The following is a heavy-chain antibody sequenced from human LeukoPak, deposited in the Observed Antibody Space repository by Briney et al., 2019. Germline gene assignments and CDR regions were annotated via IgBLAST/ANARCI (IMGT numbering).Heavy chain of an antibody. CDR2: INHSGST. D-gene: IGHD3-9*01. CDR3: ARRGLRYFDWTFDY. V-gene: IGHV4-34*01. Sequence: PSETLSLTCAVYGGSFSGYYWSWIRQPPGKGLEWIGEINHSGSTNYNPSLKSRVTISVDTSKNQFSLKLSSVTAADTAVYYCARRGLRYFDWTFDYWGQGTLVTVSS. CDR1: GGSFSGYY. J-gene: IGHJ4*02.